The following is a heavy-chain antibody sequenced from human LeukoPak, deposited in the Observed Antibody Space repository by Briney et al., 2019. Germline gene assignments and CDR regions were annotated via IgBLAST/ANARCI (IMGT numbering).Heavy chain of an antibody. J-gene: IGHJ4*02. CDR2: ISGSGDNT. CDR3: AKGLGSGWYLFEY. D-gene: IGHD6-19*01. V-gene: IGHV3-23*01. Sequence: PGRSLRLSCAASGFTFSSYAMSWVRQAPGKGLEWVSGISGSGDNTYYADSVKGRFTISRDDSKNTLYVQMNSLRAEDTAVYYCAKGLGSGWYLFEYWGQGTLVTVSS. CDR1: GFTFSSYA.